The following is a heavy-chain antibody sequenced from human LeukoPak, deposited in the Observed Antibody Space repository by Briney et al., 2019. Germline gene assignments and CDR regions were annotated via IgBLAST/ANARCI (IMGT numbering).Heavy chain of an antibody. CDR2: IYYSGST. CDR1: GGSISSSSYY. CDR3: AREPSRRLTAFDI. Sequence: SETLSLTCTVSGGSISSSSYYWGWIRQPPGKGLEWIGSIYYSGSTYYNPSLKSRVTISVDTSKNQFSLKLSSVTAADTAVYYCAREPSRRLTAFDIWGQGTMVTVSS. V-gene: IGHV4-39*07. J-gene: IGHJ3*02. D-gene: IGHD3-9*01.